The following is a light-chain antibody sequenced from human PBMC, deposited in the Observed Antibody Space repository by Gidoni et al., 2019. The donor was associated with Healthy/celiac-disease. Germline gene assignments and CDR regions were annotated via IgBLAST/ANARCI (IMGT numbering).Light chain of an antibody. CDR1: QSVSSY. Sequence: IVLTQSPATLSLSPGERATLSCRASQSVSSYLAWYQQKPGQAHRLLIYDASNRATGIPARFSGSGSGTDFTLTISSLEPEDFAVYYCQQRSNWYTFGQGTKLEIK. CDR2: DAS. V-gene: IGKV3-11*01. CDR3: QQRSNWYT. J-gene: IGKJ2*01.